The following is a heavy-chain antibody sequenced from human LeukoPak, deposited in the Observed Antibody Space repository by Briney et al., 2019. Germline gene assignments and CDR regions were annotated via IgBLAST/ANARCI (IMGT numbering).Heavy chain of an antibody. Sequence: PSETLSLTCTVSGGSISSCYWSWIRQPPGKGLEWIGYIYYSGSTNYNPSLKSRVTISVDTSKNQFSLKLSSVTAADTAVYYCARDFGRNYGGMDVWGQGTTVTVSS. CDR3: ARDFGRNYGGMDV. V-gene: IGHV4-59*01. D-gene: IGHD3-10*01. J-gene: IGHJ6*02. CDR2: IYYSGST. CDR1: GGSISSCY.